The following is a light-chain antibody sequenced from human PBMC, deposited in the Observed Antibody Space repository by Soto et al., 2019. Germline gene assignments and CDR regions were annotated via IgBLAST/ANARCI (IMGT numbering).Light chain of an antibody. J-gene: IGLJ2*01. Sequence: QSALTQPASVSGSPGQSITISCSGTSSDVGGYKYVSWYQQHPGKAPKLIIYEVSIRPSGVSDRFSGSKSGNTASLTISGLQAEDEADYYCSSYTISNTLVVFGGGTKVTVL. V-gene: IGLV2-14*01. CDR3: SSYTISNTLVV. CDR1: SSDVGGYKY. CDR2: EVS.